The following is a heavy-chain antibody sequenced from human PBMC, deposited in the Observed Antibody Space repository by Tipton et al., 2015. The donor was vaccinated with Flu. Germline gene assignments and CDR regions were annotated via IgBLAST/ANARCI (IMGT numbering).Heavy chain of an antibody. Sequence: TLSLTCTVSGDSISSGGYYWSWIRQPAGKGLEWIGRIYTSGNTNYSPSLKSRVTMSVDTSKNQFSLKLSSMTAADTAVYYCARGQGNSGWRYFDYWGQGTLVTVSS. V-gene: IGHV4-61*02. CDR3: ARGQGNSGWRYFDY. CDR2: IYTSGNT. D-gene: IGHD6-19*01. J-gene: IGHJ4*02. CDR1: GDSISSGGYY.